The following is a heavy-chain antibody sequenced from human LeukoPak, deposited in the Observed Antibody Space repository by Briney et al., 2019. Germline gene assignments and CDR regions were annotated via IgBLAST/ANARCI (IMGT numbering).Heavy chain of an antibody. CDR2: MNANSGNT. D-gene: IGHD1-1*01. CDR3: ARGAGTMGRDWFDP. CDR1: GYSFIRYH. J-gene: IGHJ5*02. V-gene: IGHV1-8*01. Sequence: GASVKVSCKASGYSFIRYHIHWVRQATGQGLEWMGWMNANSGNTGYAQKFQGRVTMTRDTSVSTAYMELSSLTSEDTAVYYCARGAGTMGRDWFDPWGQGTLVTVPS.